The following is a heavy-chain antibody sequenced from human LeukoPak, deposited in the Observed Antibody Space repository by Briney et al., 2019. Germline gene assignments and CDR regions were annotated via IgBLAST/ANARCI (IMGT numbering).Heavy chain of an antibody. CDR1: GYTFTSYY. CDR3: CGGTGIIAGRNYYYYYYMDV. D-gene: IGHD3/OR15-3a*01. V-gene: IGHV1-46*03. J-gene: IGHJ6*03. Sequence: ASVKVSCKASGYTFTSYYMHWVRQAPGQGLEWMGIINPSGGSTSYAQKFQGRVTMTRDMSTSTVYMELSSLRSEDKAVDYCCGGTGIIAGRNYYYYYYMDVWGKGTTVTVSS. CDR2: INPSGGST.